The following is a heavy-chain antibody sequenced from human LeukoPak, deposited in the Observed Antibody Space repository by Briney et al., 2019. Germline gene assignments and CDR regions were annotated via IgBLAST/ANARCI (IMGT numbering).Heavy chain of an antibody. CDR2: INHSGSA. CDR3: ARERPKYGSGSPIDY. D-gene: IGHD3-10*01. V-gene: IGHV4-34*01. J-gene: IGHJ4*02. Sequence: SETLSLTCAVYGGSFSGYYWSWIRQPPGKGLEWIGEINHSGSANYNPSLKSRVTISVDTSKNQFSLKLSSVTAADTAVYYCARERPKYGSGSPIDYWGQGTLVTVSS. CDR1: GGSFSGYY.